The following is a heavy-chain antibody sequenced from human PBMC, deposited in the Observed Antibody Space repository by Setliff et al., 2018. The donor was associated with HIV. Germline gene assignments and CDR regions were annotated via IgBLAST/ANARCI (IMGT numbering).Heavy chain of an antibody. CDR3: ARVQTMAVAGTQYYYMDV. D-gene: IGHD6-19*01. CDR1: GYSLSTYA. CDR2: IDSNNGNR. V-gene: IGHV1-18*01. Sequence: ASVKVSCKASGYSLSTYAISWVRQAPGQGLEWMGWIDSNNGNRNFAQKFQGRVSIARDTSASTAYMELSSLRSEDTAVYYCARVQTMAVAGTQYYYMDVWGKGTTVTVSS. J-gene: IGHJ6*03.